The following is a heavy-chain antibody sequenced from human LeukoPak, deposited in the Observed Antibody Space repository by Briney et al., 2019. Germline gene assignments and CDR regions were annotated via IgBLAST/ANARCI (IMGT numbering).Heavy chain of an antibody. V-gene: IGHV3-21*01. CDR1: GFTFRSYS. CDR2: IDPSSTYI. CDR3: AKNDYGTDSDFYYMDF. J-gene: IGHJ6*03. Sequence: GGSLRLSCAASGFTFRSYSMNWVRQAPGKGLEWVSAIDPSSTYIYYADSVKGRFTISRDNSKNTVFLQMNSLKIEDTAVYYCAKNDYGTDSDFYYMDFWGKGTKVTVSS. D-gene: IGHD3/OR15-3a*01.